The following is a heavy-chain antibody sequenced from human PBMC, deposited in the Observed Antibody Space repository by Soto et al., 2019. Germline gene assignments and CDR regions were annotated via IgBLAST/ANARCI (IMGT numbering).Heavy chain of an antibody. J-gene: IGHJ4*01. V-gene: IGHV4-4*02. Sequence: PSETLCITCAFSVGSISITNWWSWVRQPPGKGLEWIGEIYHSGSTNYNPSLKSRVTISVDKSKNLFSLQLSSVTAADTAVYYCARDTAMATWGHGTMVTVSS. D-gene: IGHD5-18*01. CDR2: IYHSGST. CDR1: VGSISITNW. CDR3: ARDTAMAT.